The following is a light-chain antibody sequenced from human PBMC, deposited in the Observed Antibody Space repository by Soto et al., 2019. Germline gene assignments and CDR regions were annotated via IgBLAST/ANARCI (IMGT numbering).Light chain of an antibody. CDR2: ETS. CDR3: QQYHIWYT. V-gene: IGKV3-15*01. J-gene: IGKJ2*01. CDR1: QSVSTH. Sequence: EIVVTQFPATLSVSPGERATLSCRTSQSVSTHLAWLQQRPGQAHSLLIYETSTRATGVPASFTGSGSEAEFTLSSNSLQSEDFAVYYCQQYHIWYTFGQGTELEIK.